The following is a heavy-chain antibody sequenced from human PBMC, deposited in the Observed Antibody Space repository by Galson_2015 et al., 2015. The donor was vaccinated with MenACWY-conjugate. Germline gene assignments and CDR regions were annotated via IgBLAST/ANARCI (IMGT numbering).Heavy chain of an antibody. D-gene: IGHD6-13*01. CDR2: ITGSGDTT. CDR3: AKDLRLVLSSPDY. CDR1: GFTFRNYA. Sequence: SLRLSCAASGFTFRNYAMGWVRQAPGKGLEWVAGITGSGDTTYYTDTVRGRFTISRDNSKNTLYVQMNSLRADDTALYYCAKDLRLVLSSPDYWGQGTLVTVSS. J-gene: IGHJ4*02. V-gene: IGHV3-23*01.